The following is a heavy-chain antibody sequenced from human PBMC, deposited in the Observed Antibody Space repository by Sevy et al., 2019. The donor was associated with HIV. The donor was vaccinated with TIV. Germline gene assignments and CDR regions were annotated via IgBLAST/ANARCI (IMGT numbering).Heavy chain of an antibody. Sequence: ASVKVSCKASGGTFSSYAISWVRQAPGQGLEWMGGIIPIFGTANYAQKFQGRVTITADESTSTAYRELSSLRSEDTAVYYCAREGDIAVAGTSTAFDYWGQGTLVTVSS. CDR3: AREGDIAVAGTSTAFDY. V-gene: IGHV1-69*13. J-gene: IGHJ4*02. D-gene: IGHD6-19*01. CDR1: GGTFSSYA. CDR2: IIPIFGTA.